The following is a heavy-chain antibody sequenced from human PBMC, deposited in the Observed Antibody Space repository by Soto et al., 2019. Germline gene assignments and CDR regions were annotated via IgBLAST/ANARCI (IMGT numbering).Heavy chain of an antibody. J-gene: IGHJ4*02. Sequence: QVTLKESGPVLVKPTETLTLTCTVSGFSLTNARLGVTWIRQPPGKALEWLAHIFSNDEQSYSTSLKSRLTPSQDTPKSQVVLTMTNMDPVDTATYYCARHGRGVGARPLDYWGQGTLVTVSS. CDR2: IFSNDEQ. CDR3: ARHGRGVGARPLDY. V-gene: IGHV2-26*01. D-gene: IGHD1-26*01. CDR1: GFSLTNARLG.